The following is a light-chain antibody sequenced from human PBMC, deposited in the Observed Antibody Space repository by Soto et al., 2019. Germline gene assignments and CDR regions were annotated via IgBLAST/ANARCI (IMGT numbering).Light chain of an antibody. CDR2: DAS. Sequence: EIGLTQSPATLSLSPGERATLSCRASQSVSSYLAWYQQKPGQAPRLLIYDASNRATGIPARFSGSGSGTDFTLTISSLEPEDFAVHYCQQRSNWPRTFGQGTKVDIK. CDR1: QSVSSY. CDR3: QQRSNWPRT. J-gene: IGKJ1*01. V-gene: IGKV3-11*01.